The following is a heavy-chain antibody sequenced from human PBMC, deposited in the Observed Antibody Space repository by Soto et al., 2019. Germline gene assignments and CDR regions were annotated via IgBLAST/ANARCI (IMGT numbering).Heavy chain of an antibody. CDR1: GGSISSGGYY. Sequence: LSLTCTVSGGSISSGGYYWSWIRQHPGKGLEWIGYIYYSGSTYYNPSLKSRVTISVDTSKNQFSLKLSSVTAADTAVYYCARDRGDFWSGYPMNYGMDVWGQGTTVTVSS. CDR2: IYYSGST. CDR3: ARDRGDFWSGYPMNYGMDV. J-gene: IGHJ6*02. V-gene: IGHV4-31*03. D-gene: IGHD3-3*01.